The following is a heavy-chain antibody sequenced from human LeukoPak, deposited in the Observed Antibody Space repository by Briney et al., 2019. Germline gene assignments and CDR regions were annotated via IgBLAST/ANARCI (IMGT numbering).Heavy chain of an antibody. CDR2: IYYSGST. J-gene: IGHJ4*02. D-gene: IGHD2-15*01. CDR1: GGSMSNYY. CDR3: AGRGKEVVGGNDY. V-gene: IGHV4-59*08. Sequence: PSDTLSLTCTVSGGSMSNYYWTWIRQPPGKGLEWIGYIYYSGSTNYNPSLKGRVTISVDTSKNQFSLKLTSVTAADTAVYYCAGRGKEVVGGNDYWGQGTLVTVSS.